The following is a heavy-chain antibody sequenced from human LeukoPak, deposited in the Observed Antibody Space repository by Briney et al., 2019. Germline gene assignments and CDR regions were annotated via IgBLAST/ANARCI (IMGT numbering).Heavy chain of an antibody. D-gene: IGHD5-24*01. CDR2: ISSGSRYI. CDR3: ARVPPPFTMYYMDV. V-gene: IGHV3-21*01. CDR1: GFTFSSYS. Sequence: GGSLRLSCAASGFTFSSYSMNWVRQAPGKGLEWVSSISSGSRYIYYADSVKGRFTISRDNAKNSLYLQMNSLRAEDTAVYYCARVPPPFTMYYMDVWGKGTPVIVSS. J-gene: IGHJ6*03.